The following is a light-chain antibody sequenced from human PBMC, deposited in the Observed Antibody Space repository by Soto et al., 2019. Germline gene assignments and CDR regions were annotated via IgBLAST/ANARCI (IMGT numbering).Light chain of an antibody. CDR3: QSLNSFPLT. J-gene: IGKJ4*01. CDR1: QSISSY. CDR2: AAS. Sequence: DIKMTQSPSTLSAYVGDRVTITCRASQSISSYLNWYQQKPGKAPKLLIYAASSLQSGVPSRFSGSGSGTDFTLTISSLQPEDVATYYCQSLNSFPLTFGGGTKADI. V-gene: IGKV1-39*01.